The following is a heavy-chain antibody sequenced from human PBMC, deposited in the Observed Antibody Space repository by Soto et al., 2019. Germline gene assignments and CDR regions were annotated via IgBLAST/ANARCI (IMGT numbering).Heavy chain of an antibody. CDR3: ARGVGSGSYYNQYNGFDP. CDR1: TFTSSA. J-gene: IGHJ5*02. Sequence: TFTSSAMHCMSHTPGQMLEWMGWINAGNGSTKYSQKFQGRVTITRDTSASTAYMELRSLRSDDTAVYYCARGVGSGSYYNQYNGFDP. CDR2: INAGNGST. V-gene: IGHV1-3*01. D-gene: IGHD3-10*01.